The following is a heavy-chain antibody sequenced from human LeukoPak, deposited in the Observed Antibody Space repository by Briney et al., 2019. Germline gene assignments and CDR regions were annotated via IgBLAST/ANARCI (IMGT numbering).Heavy chain of an antibody. CDR3: ANSGGATYYYYYYGMDV. V-gene: IGHV3-23*01. D-gene: IGHD3-10*01. Sequence: GRSLRLSCAASGFTFSSYAMHWVRQAPGKGLEWVSAISGSGGSTYYADSVKGRFTISRDNSKNTLYLQMNSLRAEDTAVYYCANSGGATYYYYYYGMDVWGQGTTVTVSS. CDR1: GFTFSSYA. J-gene: IGHJ6*02. CDR2: ISGSGGST.